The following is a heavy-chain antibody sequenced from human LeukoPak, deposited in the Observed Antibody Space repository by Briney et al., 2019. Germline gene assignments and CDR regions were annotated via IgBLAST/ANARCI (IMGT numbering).Heavy chain of an antibody. J-gene: IGHJ4*02. CDR1: GFTFSSYS. CDR3: ASSPATHSSGD. Sequence: GGSPRLSCAASGFTFSSYSMNWVRQAPGKGLEWVSSISSSSSYIYYADSVKGRFTISRDNAKNSLYLQMNSLRAEDTAVYYCASSPATHSSGDWGQGTLVTVSS. V-gene: IGHV3-21*01. D-gene: IGHD6-19*01. CDR2: ISSSSSYI.